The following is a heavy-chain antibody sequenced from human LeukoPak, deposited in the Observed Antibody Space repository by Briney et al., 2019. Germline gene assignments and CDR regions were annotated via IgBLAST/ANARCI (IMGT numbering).Heavy chain of an antibody. CDR3: ARGGQQLVRAGAFDI. Sequence: ASETLSLTCTVSGGSNSSYYWSWIRQPPGKGLEWIGYIYYSGSANYNPSLKSRVTISVDTSKNQFSLKLSSVTAADTAVYYCARGGQQLVRAGAFDIWGQGTMVTVSS. V-gene: IGHV4-59*01. CDR2: IYYSGSA. D-gene: IGHD6-13*01. J-gene: IGHJ3*02. CDR1: GGSNSSYY.